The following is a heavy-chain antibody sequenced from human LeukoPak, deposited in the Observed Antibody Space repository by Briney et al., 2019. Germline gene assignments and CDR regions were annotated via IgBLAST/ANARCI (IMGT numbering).Heavy chain of an antibody. D-gene: IGHD1-26*01. CDR2: IKSKTDGGTT. J-gene: IGHJ5*02. CDR1: GSTFSNAW. Sequence: KPGGSLRLSCAASGSTFSNAWMSWVRQAPGKGLEWVGRIKSKTDGGTTDYAAPVKGRFTISRDDSKNTLYLQMNSLKTEDTAVYYCTTPAGAANWFDPWGQGTLVTVSS. CDR3: TTPAGAANWFDP. V-gene: IGHV3-15*01.